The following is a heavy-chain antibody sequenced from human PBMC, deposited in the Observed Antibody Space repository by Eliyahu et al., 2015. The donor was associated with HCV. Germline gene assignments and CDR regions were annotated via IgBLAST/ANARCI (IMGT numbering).Heavy chain of an antibody. CDR3: ARDFQGSGPDY. D-gene: IGHD3-10*01. V-gene: IGHV3-33*01. CDR1: SNNG. J-gene: IGHJ4*02. Sequence: SNNGMHWVRQAPGKGLEWVAVIWYDGSNKYYVDSVKGRFTISRDNSKNMVYLEMNNLRAEDTALYYCARDFQGSGPDYWGQGTLVTVSS. CDR2: IWYDGSNK.